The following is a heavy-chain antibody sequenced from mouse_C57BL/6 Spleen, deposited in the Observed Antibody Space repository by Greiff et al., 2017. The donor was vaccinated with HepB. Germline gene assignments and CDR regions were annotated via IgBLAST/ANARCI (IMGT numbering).Heavy chain of an antibody. J-gene: IGHJ3*01. CDR3: ARPDYGSSYGFAY. V-gene: IGHV1-82*01. CDR2: IYPGDGDT. D-gene: IGHD1-1*01. Sequence: VQLQQSGPELVKPGASVKISCKASGYAFSSSWMNWVKQRPGKGLEWIGRIYPGDGDTNYNGKFKGKATLTADKSSSTADMQLSSLTSEDSAVYFCARPDYGSSYGFAYWGQGTLVTVSA. CDR1: GYAFSSSW.